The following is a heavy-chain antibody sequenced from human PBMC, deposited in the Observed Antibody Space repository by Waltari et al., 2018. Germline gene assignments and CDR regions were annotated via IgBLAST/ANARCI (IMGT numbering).Heavy chain of an antibody. Sequence: QVQLQESGPGLVKPSQTLSLTCTVSGGSISSGSYYWSWIRQPAGKGLEWIGYIYTSGSTNYNPSLKSRVTISVDTSKNQFSLKLSSVTAADTAVYYCAGGGLAVQNDAFDIWGQGTMVTVSS. CDR1: GGSISSGSYY. CDR3: AGGGLAVQNDAFDI. J-gene: IGHJ3*02. V-gene: IGHV4-61*09. D-gene: IGHD3-16*01. CDR2: IYTSGST.